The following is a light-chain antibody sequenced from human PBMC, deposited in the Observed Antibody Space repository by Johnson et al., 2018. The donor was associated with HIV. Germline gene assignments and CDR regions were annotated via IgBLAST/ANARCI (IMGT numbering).Light chain of an antibody. Sequence: QSVLTQPPSVSAAPGQKVTISCSGSNSNIGNNYVSWYQHLPGTTPKLLIYENNKRPSGIPERFSGSKSGTSATLGITGLQTGDEADYYCGTWDSSLSAYVFGPGTKVTAL. V-gene: IGLV1-51*02. CDR3: GTWDSSLSAYV. CDR2: ENN. J-gene: IGLJ1*01. CDR1: NSNIGNNY.